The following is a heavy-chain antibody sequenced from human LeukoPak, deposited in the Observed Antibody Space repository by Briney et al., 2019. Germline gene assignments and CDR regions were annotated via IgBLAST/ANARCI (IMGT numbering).Heavy chain of an antibody. J-gene: IGHJ4*02. V-gene: IGHV3-23*01. Sequence: PGGSLRLSCAASGFTVSSNYMSWVRQAPGKGLEWVSGISDSGGSTYYADSVKGRFTISRDNSKNTLYLQMNSLRAEDTAVYYCAEYYYYDSSGYQQYYFDYWGQGTLVTVSS. CDR2: ISDSGGST. CDR1: GFTVSSNY. CDR3: AEYYYYDSSGYQQYYFDY. D-gene: IGHD3-22*01.